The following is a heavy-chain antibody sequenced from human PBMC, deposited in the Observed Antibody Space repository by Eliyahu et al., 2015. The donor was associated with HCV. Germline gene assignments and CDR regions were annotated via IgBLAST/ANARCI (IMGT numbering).Heavy chain of an antibody. CDR2: IIPIFGTA. CDR3: AREGGDYCSGGNCFLLY. V-gene: IGHV1-69*01. CDR1: GGTFSRYS. J-gene: IGHJ4*02. D-gene: IGHD2-15*01. Sequence: QVQLVQSGAEVKKPGSSVKVSCKASGGTFSRYSFNWVRQAPGQGLEWMGGIIPIFGTAKYKQKFQGRVTIFADESTSTAYMELSSLRSEDTAVYYCAREGGDYCSGGNCFLLYWGQGTLVTVSS.